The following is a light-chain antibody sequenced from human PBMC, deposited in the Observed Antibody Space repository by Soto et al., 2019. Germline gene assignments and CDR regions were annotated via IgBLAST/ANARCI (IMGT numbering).Light chain of an antibody. CDR2: DAS. CDR3: HQYYNWPYT. J-gene: IGKJ2*01. V-gene: IGKV3-15*01. Sequence: EIVMTQSPATLSLSPGEEATLSCRASQPLTTTLAWYQHKPGQAPKLLIYDASTRATLIPARFSGSGSGTEFTLTINSLQPEDFAVYFCHQYYNWPYTFGPGTKLEIQ. CDR1: QPLTTT.